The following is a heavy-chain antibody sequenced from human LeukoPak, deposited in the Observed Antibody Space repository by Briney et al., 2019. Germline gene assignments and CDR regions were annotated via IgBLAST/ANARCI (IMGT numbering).Heavy chain of an antibody. CDR2: ISSSSSYI. J-gene: IGHJ4*02. D-gene: IGHD1-26*01. CDR3: ARDVKGRWELLGSHDY. V-gene: IGHV3-21*06. Sequence: GGSLRLSCEASGFTFNNYVMTWVRQAPGKGLEWVSSISSSSSYIYYAGSVKGRFTISRDNAKNSLYLQMNSLRVEDTAVYYCARDVKGRWELLGSHDYWGQGTLVTASS. CDR1: GFTFNNYV.